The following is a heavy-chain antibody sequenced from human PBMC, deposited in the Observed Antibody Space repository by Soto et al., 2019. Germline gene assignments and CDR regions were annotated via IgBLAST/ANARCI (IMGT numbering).Heavy chain of an antibody. CDR1: GGSISSYY. D-gene: IGHD3-10*01. V-gene: IGHV4-59*08. J-gene: IGHJ4*02. CDR2: IYYSGST. Sequence: SETLSLTCTVSGGSISSYYWSWIRQPPGKGLEWIGYIYYSGSTNYNPSLKSRVTMSVDTSKNQFSLKLSSVTAADTAVYYCARRGSGSYSDDWGQGTLVTVSS. CDR3: ARRGSGSYSDD.